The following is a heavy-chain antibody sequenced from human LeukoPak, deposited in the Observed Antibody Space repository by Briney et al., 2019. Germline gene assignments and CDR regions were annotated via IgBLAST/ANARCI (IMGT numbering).Heavy chain of an antibody. CDR1: GYTFTGYY. CDR2: INPNSGGT. J-gene: IGHJ4*02. Sequence: ASVKVSCKASGYTFTGYYMHWVRQATGQGLEWMGWINPNSGGTNYAQKFQGRVTMTRDTSISTAYMELRRLRSDDTAVYYCARGDTVTRGIDYWGQGTLVTVSS. CDR3: ARGDTVTRGIDY. D-gene: IGHD4-17*01. V-gene: IGHV1-2*02.